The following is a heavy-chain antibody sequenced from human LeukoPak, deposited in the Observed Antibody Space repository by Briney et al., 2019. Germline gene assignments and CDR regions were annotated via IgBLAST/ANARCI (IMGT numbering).Heavy chain of an antibody. CDR3: ARDRSGSYRGWFDP. D-gene: IGHD1-26*01. Sequence: PGGSLRLSCAASGFTFSSYAMHWIRQAPGKGLEWVSYISTSGSTIYYADSVKGRFTISRDNAKNSLYLQMNSLRAEDTAVYYCARDRSGSYRGWFDPWGQGTLVTVSS. CDR1: GFTFSSYA. J-gene: IGHJ5*02. V-gene: IGHV3-48*04. CDR2: ISTSGSTI.